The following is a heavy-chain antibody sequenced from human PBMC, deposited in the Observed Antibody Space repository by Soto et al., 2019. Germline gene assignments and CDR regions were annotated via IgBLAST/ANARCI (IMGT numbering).Heavy chain of an antibody. CDR3: ARDMKFDYYDSSGLGPPSYYYGMDV. CDR1: GGSISSGGYY. CDR2: IYYSGST. D-gene: IGHD3-22*01. J-gene: IGHJ6*02. Sequence: PSETLSLTCTVSGGSISSGGYYWSWIRQHPGKGLEWIRYIYYSGSTYYNPSLKSRVTISVDTSKNQFSLKLSSVTAADTAVYCCARDMKFDYYDSSGLGPPSYYYGMDVWGQGTTVTVSS. V-gene: IGHV4-31*03.